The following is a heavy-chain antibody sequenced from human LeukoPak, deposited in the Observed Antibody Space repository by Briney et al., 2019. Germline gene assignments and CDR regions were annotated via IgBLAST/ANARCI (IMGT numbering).Heavy chain of an antibody. V-gene: IGHV4-39*07. D-gene: IGHD2-21*01. CDR2: IYYSGST. CDR1: GGSISSSSYY. Sequence: SETLSLTCTVSGGSISSSSYYWGWIRQPPGKGLEWIGSIYYSGSTYYNPSLKSRVAISVDTSKNQFSLKLSSVTAADTAVYYCARVVMGNYYYYMDVWGKGTTVTVSS. CDR3: ARVVMGNYYYYMDV. J-gene: IGHJ6*03.